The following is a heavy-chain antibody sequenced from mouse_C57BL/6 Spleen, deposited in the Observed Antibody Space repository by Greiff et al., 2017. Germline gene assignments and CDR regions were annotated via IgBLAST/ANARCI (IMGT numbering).Heavy chain of an antibody. Sequence: QVQLKQSGPELVKPGASVKLSCKASGYTFTSYDINWVKQRPGQGLEWIGWIYPRDGSTKYNEKFKGKATLTVDTSSSTAYMELHSLTSEDSAVYFCARFYDYDVVYAMDYWGQGTSVTVSS. CDR2: IYPRDGST. D-gene: IGHD2-4*01. CDR1: GYTFTSYD. J-gene: IGHJ4*01. V-gene: IGHV1-85*01. CDR3: ARFYDYDVVYAMDY.